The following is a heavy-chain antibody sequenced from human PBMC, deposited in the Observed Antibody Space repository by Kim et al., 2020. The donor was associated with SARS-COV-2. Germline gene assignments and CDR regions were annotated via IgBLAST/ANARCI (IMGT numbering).Heavy chain of an antibody. J-gene: IGHJ6*02. Sequence: ASVKVSCKASGYTFTSYGISWVRQAPGQGLEWMGWISAYNGNTNYAQKLQGRVTMTTDTSTSTAYMELRSLRSDDTAVYYCARDMGAYDFWSGYGSYYYYGMDVWGQGTTVTVSS. CDR3: ARDMGAYDFWSGYGSYYYYGMDV. CDR1: GYTFTSYG. D-gene: IGHD3-3*01. V-gene: IGHV1-18*01. CDR2: ISAYNGNT.